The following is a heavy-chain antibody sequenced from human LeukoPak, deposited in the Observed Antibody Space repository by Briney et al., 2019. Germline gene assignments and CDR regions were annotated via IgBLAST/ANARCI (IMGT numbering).Heavy chain of an antibody. CDR2: INPSGGST. CDR3: ARDLGGDYYDSSGYSDY. Sequence: ASVKVSCKVSGYTFTSYYMHWVRQAPGQGLEWMGIINPSGGSTSYAQKFQGRVTMTRDTSTSTVYMELSSLRSEDTAVYYCARDLGGDYYDSSGYSDYWGQGTLVTVSS. CDR1: GYTFTSYY. D-gene: IGHD3-22*01. V-gene: IGHV1-46*01. J-gene: IGHJ4*02.